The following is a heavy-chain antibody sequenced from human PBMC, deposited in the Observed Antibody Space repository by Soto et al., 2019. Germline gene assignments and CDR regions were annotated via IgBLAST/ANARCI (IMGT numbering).Heavy chain of an antibody. CDR1: GASISESGYY. CDR3: SRARGKRYRNDFHV. Sequence: PSETLSLTCTVSGASISESGYYWGWIRHPPGGGLEWLGSIHYIETTYYSSSLKGRATISVDTSQNLISLNLQSATAADTAVYFWSRARGKRYRNDFHVWGQGTMVTVYS. CDR2: IHYIETT. J-gene: IGHJ4*03. D-gene: IGHD3-9*01. V-gene: IGHV4-39*01.